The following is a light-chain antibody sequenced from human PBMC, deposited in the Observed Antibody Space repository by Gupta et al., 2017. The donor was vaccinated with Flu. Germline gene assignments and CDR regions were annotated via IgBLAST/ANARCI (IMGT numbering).Light chain of an antibody. V-gene: IGKV3-11*01. Sequence: GERATLSCRASQIVSNSLAWYQQKPGQAPRLLIYEASNRATGIPARFSGSGSGTDFTLTITSLEPEDFAVYYCQQRINYPLTFGGGTKVEI. J-gene: IGKJ4*01. CDR2: EAS. CDR3: QQRINYPLT. CDR1: QIVSNS.